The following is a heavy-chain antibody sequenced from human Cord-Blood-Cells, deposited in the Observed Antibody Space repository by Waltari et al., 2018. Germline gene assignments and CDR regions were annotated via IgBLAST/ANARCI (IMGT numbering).Heavy chain of an antibody. CDR3: AIAAPEYYYYYGMDV. Sequence: QVQLVESGGGVVQPGRSLRLSCAASGFTFSSYAMHWVRPAPGKGLEWVAVISYDGSTKYYADSVKGRFTISRDNSKITLYLQMNSLRAEDTAVYYCAIAAPEYYYYYGMDVWGQGTTVTVSS. CDR1: GFTFSSYA. J-gene: IGHJ6*02. CDR2: ISYDGSTK. V-gene: IGHV3-30*04.